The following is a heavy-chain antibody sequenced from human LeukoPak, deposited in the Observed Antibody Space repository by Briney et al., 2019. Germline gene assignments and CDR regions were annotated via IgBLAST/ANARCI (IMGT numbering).Heavy chain of an antibody. Sequence: GGSLRLSCAASGFTFSSYSMNWVRQAPGKGLEWVAVISYDGSNKYYADSVKGRFTISRDNSKNTLYLQMNSLRAEDTAVYYCARPKAVAALAWYFDYWGQGTLVTVSS. J-gene: IGHJ4*02. V-gene: IGHV3-30*03. CDR3: ARPKAVAALAWYFDY. CDR1: GFTFSSYS. CDR2: ISYDGSNK. D-gene: IGHD6-19*01.